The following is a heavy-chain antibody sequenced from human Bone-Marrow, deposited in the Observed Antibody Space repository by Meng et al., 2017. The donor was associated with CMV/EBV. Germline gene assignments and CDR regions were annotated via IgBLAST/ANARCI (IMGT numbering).Heavy chain of an antibody. CDR1: AW. D-gene: IGHD3-22*01. Sequence: AWMRWVRQAPGKGLEWFGRIKSKTDGGTTDYAATVKGRFTISRDDSKNTLYLQMNSLKTEDTAVYYCTTDGLDYDSSGYYWGFDYWGQGTLVTVSS. J-gene: IGHJ4*02. V-gene: IGHV3-15*01. CDR3: TTDGLDYDSSGYYWGFDY. CDR2: IKSKTDGGTT.